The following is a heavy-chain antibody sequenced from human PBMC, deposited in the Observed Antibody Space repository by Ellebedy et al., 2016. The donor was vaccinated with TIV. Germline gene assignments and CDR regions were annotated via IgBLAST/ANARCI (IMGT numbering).Heavy chain of an antibody. J-gene: IGHJ6*02. CDR2: INHSGST. CDR3: ARAGGCSGGSCYSAGMDV. D-gene: IGHD2-15*01. CDR1: GGSFSGYY. V-gene: IGHV4-34*01. Sequence: MPSETLSLTCAVYGGSFSGYYWSWIRKPPGKGLEWIGEINHSGSTTYNPSLKSRVTVSVDTSKNQFSLKLSSVTAADTAVYYCARAGGCSGGSCYSAGMDVWGQGTTVTVSS.